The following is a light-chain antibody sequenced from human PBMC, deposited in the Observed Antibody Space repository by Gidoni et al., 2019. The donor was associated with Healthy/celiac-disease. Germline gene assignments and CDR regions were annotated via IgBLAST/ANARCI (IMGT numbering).Light chain of an antibody. CDR3: QQYYSTPVT. Sequence: DIVMTQSPDSLAVSLGERATINCKSRQSVLYSSNNKNYLAWYQQKPGQPPKLLIYWASTRESGVPDRFSGSGSGTDFTLTISSLKAEDVAVYYCQQYYSTPVTFGQGTKVEIK. J-gene: IGKJ1*01. CDR2: WAS. CDR1: QSVLYSSNNKNY. V-gene: IGKV4-1*01.